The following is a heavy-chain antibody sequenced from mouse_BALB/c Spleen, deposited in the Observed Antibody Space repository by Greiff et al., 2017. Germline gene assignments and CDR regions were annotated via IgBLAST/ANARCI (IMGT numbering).Heavy chain of an antibody. J-gene: IGHJ2*01. CDR1: GFAFSSYD. CDR3: ARHRTARATFDY. Sequence: EVQVVESGGGLVKPGGSLKLSCAASGFAFSSYDMSWVRQTPGKRLEWVAYISSGGGSTYYPDTVKGRFTISRDNAKNTLYLQMSSLKSEDTAMYYCARHRTARATFDYWGQGTTLTVSS. D-gene: IGHD3-2*01. V-gene: IGHV5-12-1*01. CDR2: ISSGGGST.